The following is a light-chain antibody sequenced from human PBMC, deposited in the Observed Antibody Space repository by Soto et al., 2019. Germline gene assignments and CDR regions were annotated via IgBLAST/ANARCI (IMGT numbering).Light chain of an antibody. V-gene: IGLV2-8*01. CDR3: SSYAGRNNLGV. Sequence: QSALTQPPSASGSPGQSVTISCTGTSSDVGAYNYVSWYQQHPGKAPKLIIYDVNKRPSGVPDRFSGSKSGNAASLTVSGLQAEDEADYYCSSYAGRNNLGVFGGGTQLTVL. CDR1: SSDVGAYNY. CDR2: DVN. J-gene: IGLJ3*02.